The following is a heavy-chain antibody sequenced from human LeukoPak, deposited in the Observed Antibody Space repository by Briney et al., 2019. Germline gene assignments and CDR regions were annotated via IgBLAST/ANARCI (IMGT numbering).Heavy chain of an antibody. V-gene: IGHV3-21*01. CDR1: GFTFSSYS. Sequence: VSLRLSCAASGFTFSSYSMNWVRQAPGKGLEWVSSISSSSYIYYADSVKGRFTISRDNAKNSLYLQMNSLRAEDTAVYYCATLYSSSFFDYWGQGTLVTVSS. D-gene: IGHD6-13*01. CDR3: ATLYSSSFFDY. CDR2: ISSSSYI. J-gene: IGHJ4*02.